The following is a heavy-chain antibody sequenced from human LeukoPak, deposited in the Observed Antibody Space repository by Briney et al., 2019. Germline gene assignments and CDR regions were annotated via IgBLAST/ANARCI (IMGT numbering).Heavy chain of an antibody. CDR3: ARDKSITMVRGVYNWFDP. CDR1: GFTFSSYW. Sequence: PGGSLRLSCAASGFTFSSYWMSWVRQAPGKGLEWVANIKQDGCEKYYVDSVKGRFTISRDNAKNSLYLQMNSLRAEDTTVYYCARDKSITMVRGVYNWFDPWGQGTLVTVSS. D-gene: IGHD3-10*01. V-gene: IGHV3-7*01. J-gene: IGHJ5*02. CDR2: IKQDGCEK.